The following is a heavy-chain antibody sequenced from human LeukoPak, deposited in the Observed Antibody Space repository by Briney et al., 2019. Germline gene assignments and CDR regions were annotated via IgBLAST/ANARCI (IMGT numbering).Heavy chain of an antibody. CDR3: AKDPAYDFWSGPEGGY. D-gene: IGHD3-3*01. J-gene: IGHJ4*02. V-gene: IGHV3-30*18. CDR2: ISYDGSNK. CDR1: GFTFSFYG. Sequence: GGSLRLSCAASGFTFSFYGMHWVRQAPGKGLEWVAVISYDGSNKYYADSVKGRFTISRDNSKNTLYLQMNSLRAEDTAVYYCAKDPAYDFWSGPEGGYWGQGTLVTVSS.